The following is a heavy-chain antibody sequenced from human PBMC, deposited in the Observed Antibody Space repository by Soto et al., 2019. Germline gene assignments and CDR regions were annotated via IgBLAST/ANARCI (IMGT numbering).Heavy chain of an antibody. Sequence: GASVKVSCKASGYTFTGYYLYWLRQAPGQGLEWMGWINPNNGDTNYAQNFQGRVTMTRDTSISTAYMELSGLRSDDTAVYYCARVHTYYYYSGSFDYWGQGTLVTVSS. CDR3: ARVHTYYYYSGSFDY. V-gene: IGHV1-2*02. CDR2: INPNNGDT. CDR1: GYTFTGYY. J-gene: IGHJ4*02. D-gene: IGHD2-15*01.